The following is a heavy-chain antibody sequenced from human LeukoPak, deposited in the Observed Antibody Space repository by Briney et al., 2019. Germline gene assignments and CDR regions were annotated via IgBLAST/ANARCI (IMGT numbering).Heavy chain of an antibody. CDR3: ANQYSGSYWDYFDY. CDR2: ISGSGGST. V-gene: IGHV3-23*01. J-gene: IGHJ4*02. Sequence: TGGSLRLSCAASGFPLSSYAMSWFRQAPGKGLEWASGISGSGGSTKYADSVKGRFTISRDNSKNTLYLQMNSLRAEDTAVYYCANQYSGSYWDYFDYWGQGTLVTVSS. CDR1: GFPLSSYA. D-gene: IGHD1-26*01.